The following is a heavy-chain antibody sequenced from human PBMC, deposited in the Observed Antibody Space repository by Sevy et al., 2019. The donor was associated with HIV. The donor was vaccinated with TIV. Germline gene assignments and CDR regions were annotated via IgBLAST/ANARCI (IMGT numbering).Heavy chain of an antibody. Sequence: GGSLRLSCIGSGFSFSYYGIHWVRQSPGKGLDWVALISHDGINEYYADSVKGRFTISRDNAQNSMFLQMNSVRPEDTAVYYCARDRDDYASGRRHPYYYYHGMDVWGQGTTVTVSS. CDR2: ISHDGINE. D-gene: IGHD3-10*01. CDR3: ARDRDDYASGRRHPYYYYHGMDV. J-gene: IGHJ6*02. CDR1: GFSFSYYG. V-gene: IGHV3-30*03.